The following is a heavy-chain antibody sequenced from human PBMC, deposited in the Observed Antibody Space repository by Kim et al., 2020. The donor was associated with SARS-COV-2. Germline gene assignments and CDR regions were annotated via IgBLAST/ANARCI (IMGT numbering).Heavy chain of an antibody. CDR3: ARGTRQWLVRGAYYYYMDV. J-gene: IGHJ6*03. CDR2: INNSEST. CDR1: GGSFSGYY. D-gene: IGHD6-19*01. V-gene: IGHV4-34*01. Sequence: SETLSLTCAVYGGSFSGYYWSWIRQPPGKGLGWIGEINNSESTNYNPSPKSRVTIAVDTSKNQFSLKLSPVTAADTAVYYCARGTRQWLVRGAYYYYMDVWGKGTTVTVSS.